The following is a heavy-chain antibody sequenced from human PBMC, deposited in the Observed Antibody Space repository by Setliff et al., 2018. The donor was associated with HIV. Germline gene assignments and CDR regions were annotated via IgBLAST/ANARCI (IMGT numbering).Heavy chain of an antibody. CDR3: VRDKWLVPDTFDI. V-gene: IGHV3-30*04. CDR1: GFTFSNYA. J-gene: IGHJ3*02. D-gene: IGHD6-19*01. Sequence: GGSLRLSCAVSGFTFSNYAMHWVRQASGKGREWVAVMSYDGNNKYYADSVKGRFTISRDNSKNTLYLQMNSLRAEDMALYYCVRDKWLVPDTFDIWGQGT. CDR2: MSYDGNNK.